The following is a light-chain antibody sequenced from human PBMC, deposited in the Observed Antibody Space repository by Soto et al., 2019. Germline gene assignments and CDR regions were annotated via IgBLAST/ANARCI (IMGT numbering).Light chain of an antibody. J-gene: IGKJ1*01. CDR3: QQYFDWPPMT. Sequence: EVMLIQSPATLSMSPGERATLFCRASETVATNLAWYQQKPGQAPRLLISGASTRAAGISDRYRGGASGTEFTLTIHSPRAEECGTNDCQQYFDWPPMTFGQGTKVEI. V-gene: IGKV3-15*01. CDR2: GAS. CDR1: ETVATN.